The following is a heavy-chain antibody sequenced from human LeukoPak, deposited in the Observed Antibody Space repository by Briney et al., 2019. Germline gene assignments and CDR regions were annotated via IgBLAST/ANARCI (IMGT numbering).Heavy chain of an antibody. CDR2: MNPNSGNT. V-gene: IGHV1-8*01. D-gene: IGHD6-19*01. CDR1: XXXXTXYX. Sequence: GASVXXSXXASXXXXTXYXINXVRQATGQXXEWMGWMNPNSGNTGSAQKFQGRLTMTRNTSISTAYMELSSLRSEDTAVYYCARRSQAGGTGIGYWGQGTLVTVSS. CDR3: ARRSQAGGTGIGY. J-gene: IGHJ4*02.